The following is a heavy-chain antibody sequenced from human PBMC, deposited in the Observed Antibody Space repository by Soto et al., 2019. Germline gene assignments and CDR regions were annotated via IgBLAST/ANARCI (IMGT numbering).Heavy chain of an antibody. CDR1: GYSFTRYY. CDR2: INPSGGGT. D-gene: IGHD6-19*01. Sequence: QVQLVQSGAEVKKPGASVKVSCKTSGYSFTRYYMHWVRQAPGQGLEWMGIINPSGGGTTYAQKYQGRVTMTRDTSTSTVYMELGSLRAEDTAVYFCARGWDNSGWYFFDYWGQGTQVIVSS. J-gene: IGHJ4*02. CDR3: ARGWDNSGWYFFDY. V-gene: IGHV1-46*01.